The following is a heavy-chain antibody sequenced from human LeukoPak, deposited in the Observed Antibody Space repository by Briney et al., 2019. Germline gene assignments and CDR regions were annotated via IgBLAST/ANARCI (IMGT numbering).Heavy chain of an antibody. CDR1: GFTFSSYG. CDR2: IWYGGSNK. D-gene: IGHD2-15*01. CDR3: ARGVEDIVVVVAATYDAFDI. J-gene: IGHJ3*02. V-gene: IGHV3-33*01. Sequence: GGSLRLSCAASGFTFSSYGMHWVRQAPGKGLEWVAVIWYGGSNKYYADSVKGRFTISRDNSKNTLYLQMNSLRAEDTAVYYCARGVEDIVVVVAATYDAFDIWGQGTMVTVSS.